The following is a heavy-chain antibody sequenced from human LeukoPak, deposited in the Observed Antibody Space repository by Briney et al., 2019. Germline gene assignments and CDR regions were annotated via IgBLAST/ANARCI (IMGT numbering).Heavy chain of an antibody. CDR3: ARSAGYYFDY. CDR2: IYYSGST. J-gene: IGHJ4*02. V-gene: IGHV4-59*01. CDR1: GGSISSYY. Sequence: PSETLSLTCTVSGGSISSYYWSWIRQPPGKGLEWIGYIYYSGSTNYYPSLKSRVTVSVDTSKNQFSPKLSSVTAADTAVYYCARSAGYYFDYWGQGPWSPSPQ. D-gene: IGHD1-14*01.